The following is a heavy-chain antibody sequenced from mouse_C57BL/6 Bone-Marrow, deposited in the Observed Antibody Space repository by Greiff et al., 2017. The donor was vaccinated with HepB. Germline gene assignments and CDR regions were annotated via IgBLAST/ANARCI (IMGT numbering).Heavy chain of an antibody. CDR3: ARSGTVVVSHYFDY. D-gene: IGHD1-1*01. Sequence: EVKLQQSGPELVKPGASVKISCKASGYSFTDYNMNWVKQSNGKSLEWIGVINPNYGTTSYNQKFKGKATLTVDQSSSTAYMQLNSLTSEDSAVYYCARSGTVVVSHYFDYWGQGTTLTVSS. V-gene: IGHV1-39*01. CDR1: GYSFTDYN. J-gene: IGHJ2*01. CDR2: INPNYGTT.